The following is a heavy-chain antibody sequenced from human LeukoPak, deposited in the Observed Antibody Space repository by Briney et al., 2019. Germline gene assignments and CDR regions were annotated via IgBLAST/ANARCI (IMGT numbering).Heavy chain of an antibody. CDR2: INPNSGGT. V-gene: IGHV1-2*02. CDR3: ARDSSGWFGLLESYGYYFDY. CDR1: GYTFTGYY. Sequence: ASVKVSCKASGYTFTGYYMHWVRQAPGQGLEWMGWINPNSGGTNYAQKFQGRVTMTRDTSISTGYMELSRLRSDDTAVYYCARDSSGWFGLLESYGYYFDYWGQGTLVTVSS. J-gene: IGHJ4*02. D-gene: IGHD6-19*01.